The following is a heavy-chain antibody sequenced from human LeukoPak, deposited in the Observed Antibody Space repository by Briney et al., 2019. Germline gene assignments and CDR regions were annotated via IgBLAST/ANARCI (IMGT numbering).Heavy chain of an antibody. J-gene: IGHJ6*03. Sequence: ASVKVSCKASGYTFTSYYMHWVRQAPGQGLEWMGIINPSGGSTSYAQKFQGRVTMTRDMSTSTVYMELSSLRSEDTAVYYCARLGLVRGVSNYYYYMDVWGKGTTVTVSS. V-gene: IGHV1-46*01. CDR3: ARLGLVRGVSNYYYYMDV. D-gene: IGHD3-10*01. CDR1: GYTFTSYY. CDR2: INPSGGST.